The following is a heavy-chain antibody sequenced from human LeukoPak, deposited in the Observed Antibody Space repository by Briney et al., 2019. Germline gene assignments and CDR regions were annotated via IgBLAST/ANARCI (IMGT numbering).Heavy chain of an antibody. CDR3: VKGLIVGASPRADAFDI. V-gene: IGHV3-23*01. J-gene: IGHJ3*02. D-gene: IGHD1-26*01. CDR2: ISLRGEST. Sequence: GGSLRLSCAASGFIFSNYAMSWVRRAPGKGLEWASRISLRGESTYYADSVKGRFTISRDDSKSTFYLQMNSLRAEDTALYYCVKGLIVGASPRADAFDIWGPGTMVTVSS. CDR1: GFIFSNYA.